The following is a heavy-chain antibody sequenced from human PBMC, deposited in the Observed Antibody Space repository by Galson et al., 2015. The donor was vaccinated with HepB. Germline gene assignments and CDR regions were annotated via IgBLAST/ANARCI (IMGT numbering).Heavy chain of an antibody. J-gene: IGHJ4*02. CDR3: AKDIDSSGYYGGIDY. V-gene: IGHV3-9*01. Sequence: SLRLSCAASGFTFDDYAMHWVRQAPGKGLEWVSGISWNSGSIGYADSVKGRFTISRDNAKNSLYLQMNSLRAEDTALYYGAKDIDSSGYYGGIDYWGQGTLVTVSS. CDR1: GFTFDDYA. D-gene: IGHD3-22*01. CDR2: ISWNSGSI.